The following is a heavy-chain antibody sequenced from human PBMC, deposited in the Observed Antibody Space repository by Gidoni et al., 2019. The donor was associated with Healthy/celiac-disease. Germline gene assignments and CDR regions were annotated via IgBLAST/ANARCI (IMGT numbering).Heavy chain of an antibody. CDR2: IKQDGSEK. CDR3: ARDQYCSSTSCYAGRNWYFDL. CDR1: GSTFSSYW. Sequence: EVQLVESGGGLVQPGGSRRLSCAASGSTFSSYWMGWVRQAPGKGLEWVANIKQDGSEKYYVDSVKGRFTISRDNAKNSLYLQMNSLRAEDTAVYYCARDQYCSSTSCYAGRNWYFDLWGRGTLVTVSS. J-gene: IGHJ2*01. V-gene: IGHV3-7*01. D-gene: IGHD2-2*01.